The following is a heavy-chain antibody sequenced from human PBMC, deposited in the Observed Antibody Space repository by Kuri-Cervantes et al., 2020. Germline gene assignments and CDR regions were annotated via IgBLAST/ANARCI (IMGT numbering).Heavy chain of an antibody. CDR2: INPNSGGT. CDR3: ASDIYISESGAFDT. V-gene: IGHV1-2*02. CDR1: GYTFIAYY. J-gene: IGHJ3*02. D-gene: IGHD3-10*01. Sequence: ASVKVSCKASGYTFIAYYMHWVRQAPGQGLEWMGWINPNSGGTNFARKFQGRVTMTRDTSISTVYMDLSRLTSDDTAVYYCASDIYISESGAFDTWGQGTMVTVSS.